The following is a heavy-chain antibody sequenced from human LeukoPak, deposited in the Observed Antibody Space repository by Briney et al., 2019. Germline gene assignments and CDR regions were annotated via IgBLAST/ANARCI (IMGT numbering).Heavy chain of an antibody. Sequence: ASVKVSCKASGYTFTSYAMHWVRQAPGQGLEWMGGIIPIFGTANYAQKFQGRVTITADESTSTAYMELSSLRSEDTAVYYCARVPDYYGMDVWGQGTTVTVSS. CDR3: ARVPDYYGMDV. V-gene: IGHV1-69*13. CDR1: GYTFTSYA. J-gene: IGHJ6*02. CDR2: IIPIFGTA.